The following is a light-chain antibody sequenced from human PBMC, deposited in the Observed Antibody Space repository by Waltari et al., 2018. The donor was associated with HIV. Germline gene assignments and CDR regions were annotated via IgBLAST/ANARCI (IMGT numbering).Light chain of an antibody. CDR1: KLGDTD. Sequence: SYDLSQPPSVSVSPGHTATIACSGNKLGDTDVSWYQLPPGQSPTLVIYQDVKRPSGIPDRFSGSNSGNTATLTISGTQSVDEADYYCQASDSGTVVFGGGTKLTVL. V-gene: IGLV3-1*01. CDR3: QASDSGTVV. CDR2: QDV. J-gene: IGLJ2*01.